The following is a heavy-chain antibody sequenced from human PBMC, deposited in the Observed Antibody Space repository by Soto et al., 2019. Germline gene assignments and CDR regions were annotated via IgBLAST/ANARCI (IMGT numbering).Heavy chain of an antibody. CDR3: TVWGSGNDFGAA. CDR2: SKNKADSYTT. Sequence: EVQLVESGGGLVQPGGSLRLSCTASGFTFSDHYMDWVRQAPGEGLEWVGRSKNKADSYTTEYAASVKGRFTISRDGSKDSLFLQMNSLKTGDTAVYYCTVWGSGNDFGAAWGQGILVTVSS. J-gene: IGHJ4*02. CDR1: GFTFSDHY. D-gene: IGHD3-10*01. V-gene: IGHV3-72*01.